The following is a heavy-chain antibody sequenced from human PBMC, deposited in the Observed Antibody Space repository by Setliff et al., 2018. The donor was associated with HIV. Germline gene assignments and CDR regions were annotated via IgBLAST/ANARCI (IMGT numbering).Heavy chain of an antibody. V-gene: IGHV4-4*09. J-gene: IGHJ4*02. CDR2: ISTSGST. CDR1: GGSITSYY. CDR3: AREGLGLFDY. D-gene: IGHD1-26*01. Sequence: SETLSLTCTVSGGSITSYYWSWIRQPPGKGLEWIGYISTSGSTNYDPSLKSRVTISVDTSKNHVSLKLTSVTAADTAVYYCAREGLGLFDYWGQGTLVTVSS.